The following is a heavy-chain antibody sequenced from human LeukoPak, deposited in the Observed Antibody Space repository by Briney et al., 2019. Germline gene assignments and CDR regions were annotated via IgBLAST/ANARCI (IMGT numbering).Heavy chain of an antibody. Sequence: SETLSLTCAVYGGSFSGYYWSWIRQPPGKGLEWIGEINHSGSANYNPSLKSRVTISLDTSKNQFSLKLSSVTAADTAVYYCAKGSSVVEMATIWRGPYYFDYWGQGTLVTVSS. V-gene: IGHV4-34*01. D-gene: IGHD5-24*01. CDR1: GGSFSGYY. J-gene: IGHJ4*02. CDR3: AKGSSVVEMATIWRGPYYFDY. CDR2: INHSGSA.